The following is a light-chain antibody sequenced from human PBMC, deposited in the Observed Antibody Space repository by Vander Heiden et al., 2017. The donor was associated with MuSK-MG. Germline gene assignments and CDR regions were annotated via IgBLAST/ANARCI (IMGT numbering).Light chain of an antibody. CDR1: QSFSSW. J-gene: IGKJ1*01. CDR3: QQDYSYRST. V-gene: IGKV1-5*01. Sequence: DIQMTPSPSTLSASVGDTITIPCRASQSFSSWLAWHQQKPGKAPKLLISDVSTLEGGVPSRFRDSRSGTEFTLTISSLQPDDFATYYCQQDYSYRSTFGQGTKVEIK. CDR2: DVS.